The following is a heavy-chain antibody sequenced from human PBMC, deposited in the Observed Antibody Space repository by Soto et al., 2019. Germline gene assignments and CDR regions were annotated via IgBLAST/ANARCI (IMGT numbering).Heavy chain of an antibody. D-gene: IGHD2-8*02. CDR2: IYYNGDT. CDR1: GASINRDPYY. V-gene: IGHV4-31*01. J-gene: IGHJ6*02. CDR3: ARAQGGKVLKGSGMDV. Sequence: QVQVQESGPGLVRPSQTLSLTCTVSGASINRDPYYWSWIRQHPVKGLEWIGYIYYNGDTDYNPSLKSQVTISIATFNTQISLKLSSVTAADTAVYYCARAQGGKVLKGSGMDVWGQGTTVTVS.